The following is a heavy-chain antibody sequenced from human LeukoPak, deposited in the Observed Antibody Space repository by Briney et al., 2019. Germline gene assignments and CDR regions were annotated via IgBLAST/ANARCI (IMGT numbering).Heavy chain of an antibody. D-gene: IGHD3-3*01. V-gene: IGHV3-7*03. Sequence: QAGVPLRLSCAASGFTFSSYWLSWFRQAPGKGLKGVANINQDGSEKYYVDSVKGRFTISRDNAKTSLYLQMNSLRAEDTAVYYCAREAYYDFWSGYVWGQGTTVTVSS. CDR1: GFTFSSYW. CDR3: AREAYYDFWSGYV. CDR2: INQDGSEK. J-gene: IGHJ6*02.